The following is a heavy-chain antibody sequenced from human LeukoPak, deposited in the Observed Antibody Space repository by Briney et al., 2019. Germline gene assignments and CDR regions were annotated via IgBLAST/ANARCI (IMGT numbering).Heavy chain of an antibody. V-gene: IGHV1-69*01. CDR2: IIPMFGIP. J-gene: IGHJ6*02. Sequence: SVRVSCRTSGRTLSHDAVSWLRQAPGKGPEWMGGIIPMFGIPHYAQNFKGRLTITADDPPPAVYMGWAGLRPEATAVYYRARARRVGTLYANYPATDVWGEGTTVTLSS. D-gene: IGHD2-8*01. CDR1: GRTLSHDA. CDR3: ARARRVGTLYANYPATDV.